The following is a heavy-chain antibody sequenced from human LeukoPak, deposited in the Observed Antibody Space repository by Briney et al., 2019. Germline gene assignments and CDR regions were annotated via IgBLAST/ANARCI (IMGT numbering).Heavy chain of an antibody. CDR1: GYTFTSYA. CDR3: ARAQQWWLLDY. V-gene: IGHV7-4-1*02. CDR2: INTNTGNP. Sequence: ASVKVSCKASGYTFTSYAVNWVRRAPGQGLEWMGWINTNTGNPTYAQAFTGQFVFSLDTSVNTAYLQISSLKAEDTAVYYCARAQQWWLLDYWGQGTLVTVSS. D-gene: IGHD5-12*01. J-gene: IGHJ4*02.